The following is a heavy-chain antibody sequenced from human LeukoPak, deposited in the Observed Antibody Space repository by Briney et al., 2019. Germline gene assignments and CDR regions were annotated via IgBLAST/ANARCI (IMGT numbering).Heavy chain of an antibody. CDR2: ISGSSSYI. V-gene: IGHV3-21*01. J-gene: IGHJ3*02. CDR1: GFTFSSSF. D-gene: IGHD6-19*01. Sequence: GGSLRLSCAASGFTFSSSFISWVRQAPGKGLEWVSSISGSSSYINYADSVKGRFTISRDNAQNSLFLQLNSLRAEDTAVYYCARDPYSSGWYKDAFDIWGQGTMVTVSS. CDR3: ARDPYSSGWYKDAFDI.